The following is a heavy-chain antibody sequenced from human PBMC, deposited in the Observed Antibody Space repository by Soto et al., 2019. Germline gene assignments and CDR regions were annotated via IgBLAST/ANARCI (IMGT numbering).Heavy chain of an antibody. D-gene: IGHD5-12*01. CDR3: AHSQRGPRDF. Sequence: QITLKESGPTLVRPTQTLTLTCTFSGFSLSTTGVAVAWIRQPPGEALEWLALISWDDDKRDNSSLKSRLTITKDTSRDQVGLAMTNMDPMDTATYFCAHSQRGPRDFWGPGILVTVSS. V-gene: IGHV2-5*02. J-gene: IGHJ4*02. CDR2: ISWDDDK. CDR1: GFSLSTTGVA.